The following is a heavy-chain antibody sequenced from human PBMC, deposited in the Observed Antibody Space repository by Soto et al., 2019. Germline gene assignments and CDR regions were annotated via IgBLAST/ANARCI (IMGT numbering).Heavy chain of an antibody. J-gene: IGHJ4*02. CDR1: GFTFSTYS. V-gene: IGHV3-48*01. Sequence: EVQLVESGGGLVQPGGSLRLSCAASGFTFSTYSMSWVRQAPGKGLEWVSYISSISNTIYYADSVKGRFTISRDNAKKSLYLHMNSLSAEDTAVYYCARDRGCSGGICYRDLGYWGQGTLVTVSS. CDR3: ARDRGCSGGICYRDLGY. D-gene: IGHD2-15*01. CDR2: ISSISNTI.